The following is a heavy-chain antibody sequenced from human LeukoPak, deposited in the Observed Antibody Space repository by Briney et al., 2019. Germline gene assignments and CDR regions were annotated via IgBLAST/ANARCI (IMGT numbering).Heavy chain of an antibody. CDR2: IYYSGST. J-gene: IGHJ3*02. Sequence: SETLSLTCTVSGGSISSYYWSWIRQPPGKGLEWIGYIYYSGSTNYNPSLKSRVTISVDTSKNQFSLKLSSVTAADTAVYYCAGHADCSSTSCYYTDAFDIWGQGTMVTVSS. V-gene: IGHV4-59*08. D-gene: IGHD2-2*01. CDR3: AGHADCSSTSCYYTDAFDI. CDR1: GGSISSYY.